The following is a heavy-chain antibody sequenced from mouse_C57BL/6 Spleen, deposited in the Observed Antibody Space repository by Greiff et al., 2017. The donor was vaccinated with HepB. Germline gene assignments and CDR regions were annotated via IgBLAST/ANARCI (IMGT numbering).Heavy chain of an antibody. CDR2: ISSGGSYT. CDR3: ARHAGGLFDY. D-gene: IGHD6-5*01. V-gene: IGHV5-6*01. J-gene: IGHJ2*01. Sequence: EVKVVESGGDLVKPGGSLKLSCAASGFTFSSYGMSWVRQTPDKRLEWVATISSGGSYTYYPDSVKGRFTISRDNAKNTLYLQMSSLKSEDTAMYYCARHAGGLFDYWGQGTTLTVSS. CDR1: GFTFSSYG.